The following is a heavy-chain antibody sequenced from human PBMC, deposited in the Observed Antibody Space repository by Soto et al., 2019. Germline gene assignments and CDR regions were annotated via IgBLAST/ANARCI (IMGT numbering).Heavy chain of an antibody. CDR3: ATEGGSYPYFDY. CDR2: FDPEDGET. V-gene: IGHV1-24*01. J-gene: IGHJ4*02. D-gene: IGHD1-26*01. CDR1: GYTLTELS. Sequence: ASVKVSCKVSGYTLTELSMRWVRQAPGKGLEWMGGFDPEDGETIYAQKFQGRVTMTEDTSTDTAYMELSSLRSEDTAVYYCATEGGSYPYFDYWGQGTLVTVSS.